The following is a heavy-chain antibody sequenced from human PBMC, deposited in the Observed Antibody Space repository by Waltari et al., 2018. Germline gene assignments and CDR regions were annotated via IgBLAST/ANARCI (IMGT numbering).Heavy chain of an antibody. CDR1: GYTFTSYA. CDR3: ARDKGSSSSRWFDP. D-gene: IGHD6-6*01. J-gene: IGHJ5*02. CDR2: INAGNGNT. Sequence: QVQLVQSGAEVKKPGASVKVSCKASGYTFTSYAMHWVRQAPGQRLEWMGGINAGNGNTKYARKFQGRVTMTRDTSACTAYMELSSLRSEDTAVYYCARDKGSSSSRWFDPWGQGTLVTVSS. V-gene: IGHV1-3*01.